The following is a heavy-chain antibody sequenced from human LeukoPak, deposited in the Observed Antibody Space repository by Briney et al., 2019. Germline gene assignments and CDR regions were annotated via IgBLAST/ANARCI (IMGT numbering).Heavy chain of an antibody. D-gene: IGHD3-22*01. CDR3: ARGPTMKMDV. CDR2: ISSSGSTI. V-gene: IGHV3-48*03. Sequence: GGSLRLSCAASGFTFSSYKMNWVREAPGKGLGWVSYISSSGSTIYYADSVKGRFTISRDNSKNTLYLQMNSLRDEDTAVYYCARGPTMKMDVWGKGTTVTVSS. CDR1: GFTFSSYK. J-gene: IGHJ6*04.